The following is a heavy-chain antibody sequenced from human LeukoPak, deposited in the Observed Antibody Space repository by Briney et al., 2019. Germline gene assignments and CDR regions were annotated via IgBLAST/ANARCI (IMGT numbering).Heavy chain of an antibody. CDR1: GFTFSSYG. CDR2: IQYDGNNK. J-gene: IGHJ4*02. CDR3: TKDRSSSWTLYYFDY. Sequence: GGSLRLSCAASGFTFSSYGMHWVRQAPGKGLEWVAFIQYDGNNKYYADSVKGRFTISRDNSKNTLYLQMNSLKPEDTAVYYCTKDRSSSWTLYYFDYWGQGTLVRVSS. V-gene: IGHV3-30*02. D-gene: IGHD6-13*01.